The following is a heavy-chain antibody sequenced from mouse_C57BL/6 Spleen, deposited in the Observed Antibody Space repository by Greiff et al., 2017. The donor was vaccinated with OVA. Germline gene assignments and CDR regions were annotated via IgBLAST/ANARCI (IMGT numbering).Heavy chain of an antibody. V-gene: IGHV5-6*01. CDR3: ARHGNCGSPFDY. D-gene: IGHD1-1*01. CDR1: GFTFSSYG. CDR2: ISSGGSYT. Sequence: EVQLVESGGDLVKPGGSLKLSCAASGFTFSSYGMSWVRQTPDKRLEWVATISSGGSYTYYPDSVKGRFTISRDNAKNTLYLQMSSLKSEDTAMYDCARHGNCGSPFDYWGQGTTLTVSS. J-gene: IGHJ2*01.